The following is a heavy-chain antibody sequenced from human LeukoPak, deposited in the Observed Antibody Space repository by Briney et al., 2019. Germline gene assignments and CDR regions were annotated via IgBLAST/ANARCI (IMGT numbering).Heavy chain of an antibody. D-gene: IGHD2-15*01. CDR2: IYTSGST. CDR3: AREDRYCSGGSCYS. Sequence: PSETLSLTCIVSGYSISSGYYWGWIRQPAGKGLEWIGRIYTSGSTNYNPSLKSRVIISVDTSKNQFSLELSSVTAADTAVYYCAREDRYCSGGSCYSWGQGTLVTVSS. CDR1: GYSISSGYY. V-gene: IGHV4-61*02. J-gene: IGHJ4*02.